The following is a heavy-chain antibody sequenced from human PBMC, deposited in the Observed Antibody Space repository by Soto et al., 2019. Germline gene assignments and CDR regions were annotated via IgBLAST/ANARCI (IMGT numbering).Heavy chain of an antibody. D-gene: IGHD3-3*01. CDR3: VSPYDFWSGSSRNYYGMDV. CDR1: GFTFSSYA. J-gene: IGHJ6*02. V-gene: IGHV3-30-3*01. Sequence: PGGSLRLSCAASGFTFSSYAMHWVRQAPGKGLEWVAVISYDGSNKYYADSVKGRFTISRDNSKNTLYLQMNSLRAEDTAVYYCVSPYDFWSGSSRNYYGMDVWGQGTTVTVSS. CDR2: ISYDGSNK.